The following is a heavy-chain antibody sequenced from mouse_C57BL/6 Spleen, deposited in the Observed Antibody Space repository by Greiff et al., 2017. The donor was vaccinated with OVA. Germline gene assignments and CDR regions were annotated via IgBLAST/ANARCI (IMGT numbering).Heavy chain of an antibody. CDR3: ANYGKNYFDY. CDR2: ISYDGSN. V-gene: IGHV3-6*01. D-gene: IGHD1-1*02. Sequence: ESGPGLVKPSQSLSLTCSVTGYSITSGYYWNWIRQFPGNKLEWMGYISYDGSNNYNPSLKNRISITRDTSKNQFFLKLNSVTTEDTATYYCANYGKNYFDYWGQGTTLTVSS. J-gene: IGHJ2*01. CDR1: GYSITSGYY.